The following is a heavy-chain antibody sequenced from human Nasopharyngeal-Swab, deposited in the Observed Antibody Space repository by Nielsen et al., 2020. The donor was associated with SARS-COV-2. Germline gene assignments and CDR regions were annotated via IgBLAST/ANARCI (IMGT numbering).Heavy chain of an antibody. V-gene: IGHV4-59*01. D-gene: IGHD6-19*01. Sequence: SETLSLTCTVSGCSISSYYWSWIREPPGKGLEWIGYIDYSGSTNYNPSPKSRVTISVDTSKNQFSLKLSTVTAADTAVYYCARVSGWYEMDVWGKGTTVTVSS. CDR2: IDYSGST. CDR3: ARVSGWYEMDV. J-gene: IGHJ6*04. CDR1: GCSISSYY.